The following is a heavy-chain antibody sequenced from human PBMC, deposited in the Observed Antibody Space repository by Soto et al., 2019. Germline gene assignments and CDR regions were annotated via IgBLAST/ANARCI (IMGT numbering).Heavy chain of an antibody. CDR1: GGSFSGYY. CDR3: ARIPGRRFGELYYFDY. V-gene: IGHV4-34*01. D-gene: IGHD3-10*01. Sequence: PSEILSLTCAVYGGSFSGYYWSWIRQPPGKGLEWIGEINHSGSTNYNPSLKSRVTISVDTSKNQFSLKLSSVTAADTAVYYCARIPGRRFGELYYFDYWGQGTLVTVSS. J-gene: IGHJ4*02. CDR2: INHSGST.